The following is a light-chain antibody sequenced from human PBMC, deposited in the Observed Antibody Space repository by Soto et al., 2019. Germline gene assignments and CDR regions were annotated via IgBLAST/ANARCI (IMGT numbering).Light chain of an antibody. CDR3: QQYGSSLI. CDR1: QSVSSSY. J-gene: IGKJ3*01. V-gene: IGKV3-20*01. CDR2: GAS. Sequence: EIVLTQSPGTLSLSQGERATLFCRASQSVSSSYLAWYQQRLGQAPRLLIYGASNRAPGIPDRFSGSGSGTDFTLTSTRLEPEDFAMYFCQQYGSSLIFGPGAKVDIK.